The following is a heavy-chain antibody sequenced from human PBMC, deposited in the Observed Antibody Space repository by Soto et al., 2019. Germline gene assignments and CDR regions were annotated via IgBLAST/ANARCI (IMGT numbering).Heavy chain of an antibody. CDR1: GGTFSSYA. V-gene: IGHV1-69*01. CDR3: ATDGYCSSTGCYDEDVEYYYGMDV. Sequence: QVQLVQSGAEVKKPGSSVTVSCKASGGTFSSYAISWVRQAPGQGLEWVGGIIPISGTANYAQKFQGRVTITADESTSTAYMELSSLRSEDTAVYYCATDGYCSSTGCYDEDVEYYYGMDVWGQGTTVTVSS. D-gene: IGHD2-2*03. CDR2: IIPISGTA. J-gene: IGHJ6*02.